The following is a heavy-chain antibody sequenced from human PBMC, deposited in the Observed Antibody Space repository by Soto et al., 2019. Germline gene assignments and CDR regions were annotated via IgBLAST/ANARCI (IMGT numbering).Heavy chain of an antibody. V-gene: IGHV4-31*03. J-gene: IGHJ6*02. Sequence: QVQLQESGPGLVKPSQTLSLTCTVSGGSISSGGYYWSWIRQHPGKGLEWIGYIYYSGSTYYNPSLKSRVNISVDTSKNQFSLKLSSVTAADTAVYYCARAVVVVAATPEYYYYGMDVWGQGTTVTVSS. CDR3: ARAVVVVAATPEYYYYGMDV. D-gene: IGHD2-15*01. CDR1: GGSISSGGYY. CDR2: IYYSGST.